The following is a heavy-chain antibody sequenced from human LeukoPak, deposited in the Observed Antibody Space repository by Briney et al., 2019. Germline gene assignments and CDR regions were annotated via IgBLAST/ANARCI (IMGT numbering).Heavy chain of an antibody. V-gene: IGHV4-34*01. CDR1: GGSFSGYY. Sequence: PSETLSLTCAVYGGSFSGYYWSWIRQPPGKGLEWIGEINHSGSTNYNPSLKSRVTISVDTSKNQFSLKLSSVTAADTAVYYCASHSVATKSYYYYGMDVWGQGTTVTVSS. CDR3: ASHSVATKSYYYYGMDV. D-gene: IGHD5-12*01. CDR2: INHSGST. J-gene: IGHJ6*02.